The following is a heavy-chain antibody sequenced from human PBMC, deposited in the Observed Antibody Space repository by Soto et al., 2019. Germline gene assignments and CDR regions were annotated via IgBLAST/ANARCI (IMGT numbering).Heavy chain of an antibody. CDR2: INHSGST. CDR3: ARDKITGLFDY. CDR1: GGSFSGYY. Sequence: PSETLSLTCAVYGGSFSGYYWTWIRQPPGTGLEWIGEINHSGSTNYNPSLKSRVTISVDTSKNQFSLKLTSVTAADTAVYYCARDKITGLFDYWGQGILVPVSS. J-gene: IGHJ4*02. V-gene: IGHV4-34*01. D-gene: IGHD2-8*02.